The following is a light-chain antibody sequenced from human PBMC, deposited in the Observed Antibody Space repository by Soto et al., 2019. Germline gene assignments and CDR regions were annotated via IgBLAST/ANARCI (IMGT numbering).Light chain of an antibody. CDR1: SSNLGAGYD. J-gene: IGLJ3*02. CDR3: QAYDYSLTASV. Sequence: QAVLTQPPSVSGAPGQRVTLSCPGNSSNLGAGYDVHWYQQLPGAAPKLVIFGNRNRPSGVPERFSGSKSGTSASLAITGLQAEDEADYYCQAYDYSLTASVFGGGTKLTVL. CDR2: GNR. V-gene: IGLV1-40*01.